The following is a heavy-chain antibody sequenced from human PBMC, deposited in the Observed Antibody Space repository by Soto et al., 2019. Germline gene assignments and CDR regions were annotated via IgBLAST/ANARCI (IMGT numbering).Heavy chain of an antibody. J-gene: IGHJ6*02. D-gene: IGHD2-2*01. CDR1: GNTFTCYY. V-gene: IGHV1-2*04. CDR2: INPNSGGT. CDR3: ARASSDCSSTSCSHYYYYGMDV. Sequence: GXSVEASCKASGNTFTCYYKHLVRQAPGQGLEWMGWINPNSGGTNYSQKFQGWVTMTRDTSISTAYMELSRLRSDDTAVYYCARASSDCSSTSCSHYYYYGMDVWAQGTTVTVSS.